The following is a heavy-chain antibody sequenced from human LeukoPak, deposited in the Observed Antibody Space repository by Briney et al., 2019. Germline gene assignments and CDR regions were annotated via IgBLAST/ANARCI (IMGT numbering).Heavy chain of an antibody. D-gene: IGHD3-3*01. V-gene: IGHV3-23*01. J-gene: IGHJ6*03. CDR3: AKTPGDFWSGYSYYYYYMDV. CDR2: ISGSGGST. Sequence: PGGSLRLSCAASGFTFSSYAMSWVRQAPGKGLEWVSAISGSGGSTYYADSVKGRFTISRDNSKNTLYLQMNSLRAEDTAVYYCAKTPGDFWSGYSYYYYYMDVWGKGTTVTVSS. CDR1: GFTFSSYA.